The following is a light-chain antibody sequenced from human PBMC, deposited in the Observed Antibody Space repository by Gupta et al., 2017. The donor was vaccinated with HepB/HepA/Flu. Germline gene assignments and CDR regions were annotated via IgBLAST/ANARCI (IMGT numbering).Light chain of an antibody. CDR1: SSDVGSYNL. J-gene: IGLJ2*01. Sequence: SALTQPASVSGSPGQSITISCTGTSSDVGSYNLVSWYQQHPGKAPNLMIYEVSKRRSGGANRFSGSKSGNTASLTISGLQAEDEADYYCCSYAGSSTVDVVFGGGTKLTVL. CDR2: EVS. V-gene: IGLV2-23*02. CDR3: CSYAGSSTVDVV.